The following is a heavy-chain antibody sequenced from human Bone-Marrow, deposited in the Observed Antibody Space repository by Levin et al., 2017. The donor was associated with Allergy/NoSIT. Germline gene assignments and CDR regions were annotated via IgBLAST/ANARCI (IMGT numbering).Heavy chain of an antibody. CDR1: GGTFRRYG. CDR3: ARTANKGCDTRGWFVPFDF. D-gene: IGHD3-10*01. V-gene: IGHV1-69*13. CDR2: IIPVFGTA. Sequence: PVASVKVSCKASGGTFRRYGISWVRQAPGQGPEWMGGIIPVFGTANYAQKFQCRVTITADASASTVYMELSSLRSDDPAVYHCARTANKGCDTRGWFVPFDFWGQGTLITVSS. J-gene: IGHJ4*02.